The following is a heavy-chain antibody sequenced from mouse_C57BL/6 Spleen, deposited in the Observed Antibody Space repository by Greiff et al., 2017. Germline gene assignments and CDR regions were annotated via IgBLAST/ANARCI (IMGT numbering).Heavy chain of an antibody. V-gene: IGHV5-17*01. J-gene: IGHJ2*01. CDR2: ISSGSSTI. Sequence: EVMLVESGGGLVTPGGSLKLSCAASGFTFSDYGMHWVRQAPEKGLEWVAYISSGSSTIYYADTVKGRFTISRDNAKHTLFLQMTSLRSADTAMYYCARGVPFDYWGQGTTLTVSS. CDR3: ARGVPFDY. CDR1: GFTFSDYG.